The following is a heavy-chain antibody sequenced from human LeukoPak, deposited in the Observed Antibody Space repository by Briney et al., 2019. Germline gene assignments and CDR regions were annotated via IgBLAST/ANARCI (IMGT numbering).Heavy chain of an antibody. V-gene: IGHV3-21*01. CDR1: GFPFSSYS. J-gene: IGHJ6*02. CDR3: TRHYGTGFYGMDV. D-gene: IGHD3-10*01. CDR2: ISSSSSYI. Sequence: GGSLRLSCAASGFPFSSYSMNWVRQAPGKGLEWVSYISSSSSYIYYVDSVKGRFTISRDNAKKTVYLQMNSLRVEDTAIYYCTRHYGTGFYGMDVWGQGTTVTVSS.